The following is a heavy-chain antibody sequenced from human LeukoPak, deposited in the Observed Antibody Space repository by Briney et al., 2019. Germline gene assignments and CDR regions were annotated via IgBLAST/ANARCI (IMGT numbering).Heavy chain of an antibody. CDR1: GFTFSSDW. Sequence: GGSLRLSCAASGFTFSSDWMNWVRQAPGKGLEWVATINQDGSVKYYVDSVKGRFTISRDNTKNSLYLQMNSLTAEDTAVYYCARGPDPIPGANFHYWGQGTLVSVSS. CDR3: ARGPDPIPGANFHY. V-gene: IGHV3-7*01. CDR2: INQDGSVK. J-gene: IGHJ4*02. D-gene: IGHD1-26*01.